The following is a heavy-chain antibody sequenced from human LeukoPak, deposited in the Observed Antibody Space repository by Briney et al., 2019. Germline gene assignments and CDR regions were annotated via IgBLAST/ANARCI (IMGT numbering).Heavy chain of an antibody. CDR2: INHSGST. J-gene: IGHJ4*02. V-gene: IGHV4-34*01. CDR3: ARGRYYYGSGSYYTLFDY. Sequence: PSETLSLTCAVYGGSFSGYYWSWIRQPPGKGLEWIGEINHSGSTNYNPSLKSRVTISVDTSKNQFSLKLSSVTAADTAVYYCARGRYYYGSGSYYTLFDYWGQGTLVTVSP. CDR1: GGSFSGYY. D-gene: IGHD3-10*01.